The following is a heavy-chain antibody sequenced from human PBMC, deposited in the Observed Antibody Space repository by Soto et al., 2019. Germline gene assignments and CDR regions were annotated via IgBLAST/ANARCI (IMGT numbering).Heavy chain of an antibody. CDR2: INPANGYT. CDR3: ARQNNPYSYIDH. D-gene: IGHD1-1*01. CDR1: AYTFTRYA. V-gene: IGHV1-3*01. Sequence: GASVKVSCKPSAYTFTRYAIHWVRQAPGQRLEWMAWINPANGYTKYSQKFQDRVTVTRDTSASTVYMELTSLRSEDTAVYFCARQNNPYSYIDHWGRGTLVTVSS. J-gene: IGHJ2*01.